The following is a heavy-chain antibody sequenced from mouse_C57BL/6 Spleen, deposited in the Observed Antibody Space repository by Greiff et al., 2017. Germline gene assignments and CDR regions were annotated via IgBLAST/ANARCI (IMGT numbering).Heavy chain of an antibody. J-gene: IGHJ2*01. Sequence: QVQLQQPGAELVKPGASVKMSCKASGYTFTSYWITWVKQRPGQGLEWIGDIYPGSGSTNYNEKFKSKATLTVDTSSSTAYMQLSSLTSEDSAVYYCARRIIYYGSPDYFDYWGQGTTLTVSS. D-gene: IGHD1-1*01. CDR3: ARRIIYYGSPDYFDY. CDR1: GYTFTSYW. V-gene: IGHV1-55*01. CDR2: IYPGSGST.